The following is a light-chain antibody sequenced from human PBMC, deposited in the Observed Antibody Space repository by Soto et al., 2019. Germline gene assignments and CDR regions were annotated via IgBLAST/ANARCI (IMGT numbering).Light chain of an antibody. V-gene: IGKV3-11*01. J-gene: IGKJ3*01. CDR2: DAS. CDR3: QQRSNWPPVFA. Sequence: ESVLTQPPATLSLYPGERATLSCRASQSVSSYLAWYQQKPGQAPRLLIYDASNRATGIPARFSGSGSGTDFTLTISSLEPEDFAVYYCQQRSNWPPVFAFGPGTKVDIK. CDR1: QSVSSY.